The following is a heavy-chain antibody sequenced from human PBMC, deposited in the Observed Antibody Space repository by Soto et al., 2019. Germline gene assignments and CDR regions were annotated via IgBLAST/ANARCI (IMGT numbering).Heavy chain of an antibody. Sequence: GSPRLACPAAAFAFSRHTMNWARLAPGKGLEWISYITSTSSTKNYADSVKGRFTISRDNANNSLYLQMNSLRDEDTAVYYCARRITMVRGPYYYYAMDVWGQGT. CDR3: ARRITMVRGPYYYYAMDV. J-gene: IGHJ6*02. D-gene: IGHD3-10*01. V-gene: IGHV3-48*02. CDR1: AFAFSRHT. CDR2: ITSTSSTK.